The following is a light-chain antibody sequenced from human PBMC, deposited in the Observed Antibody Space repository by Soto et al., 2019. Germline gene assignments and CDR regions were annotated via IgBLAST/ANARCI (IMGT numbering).Light chain of an antibody. Sequence: EMVMTQSPATLSVSPGERATLSCIPSQSVSSNLAWYQQKPGQAPRLLIYGASTRATGIPARFSGSGSGTEFTLTISSLQSEDFAVYYCQQYNNWPPWTFGQGNKVDIK. CDR3: QQYNNWPPWT. J-gene: IGKJ1*01. CDR1: QSVSSN. CDR2: GAS. V-gene: IGKV3-15*01.